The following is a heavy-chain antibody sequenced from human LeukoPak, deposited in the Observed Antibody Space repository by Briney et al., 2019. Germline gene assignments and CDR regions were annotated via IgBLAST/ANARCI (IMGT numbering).Heavy chain of an antibody. CDR1: GGSISSYY. Sequence: PSETLSLTCTVSGGSISSYYWNWIRQPPGKGLEWIGYIYYSGSTNYNPSLKSRVTISVDTSKNQFSLKLSSVTAADTAVYYCARGTRRVGATSFDYWGQGTLVTVSS. CDR3: ARGTRRVGATSFDY. CDR2: IYYSGST. D-gene: IGHD1-26*01. V-gene: IGHV4-59*01. J-gene: IGHJ4*02.